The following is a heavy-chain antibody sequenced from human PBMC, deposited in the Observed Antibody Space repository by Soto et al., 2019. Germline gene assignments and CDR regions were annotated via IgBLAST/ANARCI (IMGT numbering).Heavy chain of an antibody. Sequence: PGGSLRLSCAASGFTFSSYGMHWVRQAPGKGLEWVSSISSSSSYIYYADSVKGRFTISRDNAKNSLYLQMNSLRAEDTAVYYCARDTTNWAVYYYYGMDVWGQGTTVTVSS. CDR3: ARDTTNWAVYYYYGMDV. V-gene: IGHV3-21*01. J-gene: IGHJ6*02. CDR1: GFTFSSYG. CDR2: ISSSSSYI. D-gene: IGHD1-1*01.